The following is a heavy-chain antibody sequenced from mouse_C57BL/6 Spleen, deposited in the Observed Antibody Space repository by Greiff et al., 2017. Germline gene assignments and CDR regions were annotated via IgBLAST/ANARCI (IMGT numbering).Heavy chain of an antibody. D-gene: IGHD2-1*01. CDR2: IWSGGST. J-gene: IGHJ2*01. Sequence: QVQLQQSGPGLVQPSQSLSITCTVSGFSLTSYGVQWVRQSPGKGLEWLGVIWSGGSTDYNAAFISRLSISKDNSKSQVFFKMNSLQAEDTAIYYGARAKGNYDYFDYWGQGTTLTVSS. V-gene: IGHV2-2*01. CDR3: ARAKGNYDYFDY. CDR1: GFSLTSYG.